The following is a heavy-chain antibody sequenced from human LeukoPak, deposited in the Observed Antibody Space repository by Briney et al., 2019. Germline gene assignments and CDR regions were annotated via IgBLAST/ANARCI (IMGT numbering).Heavy chain of an antibody. V-gene: IGHV3-23*01. D-gene: IGHD1-26*01. J-gene: IGHJ4*02. CDR3: ATWWSGSYLAY. Sequence: GGSLRLSCAASGFTFSSYAMSWVRQAPGKGLEWVSAISGSGGSTYYADSVKGRFTISRDNSKNTLYLQMNSLRAEDTAVYYCATWWSGSYLAYWGQGTLVTVSS. CDR1: GFTFSSYA. CDR2: ISGSGGST.